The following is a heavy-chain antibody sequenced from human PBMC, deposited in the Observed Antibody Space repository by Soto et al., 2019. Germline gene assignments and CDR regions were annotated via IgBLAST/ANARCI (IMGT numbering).Heavy chain of an antibody. V-gene: IGHV3-7*01. J-gene: IGHJ4*02. CDR3: ARVLPYYFDY. Sequence: VGSLRLSCATSGFTFSGYWMSWVRQAPGKGLEWVANIKQDGSEKYYVDSVKGRFTISRDNAKNSLYLQMNSLRAEDTAVYYCARVLPYYFDYWGQGTLVTVSS. CDR2: IKQDGSEK. CDR1: GFTFSGYW.